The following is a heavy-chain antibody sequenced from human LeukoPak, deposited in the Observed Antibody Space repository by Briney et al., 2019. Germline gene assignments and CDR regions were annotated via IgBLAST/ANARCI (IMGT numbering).Heavy chain of an antibody. Sequence: GGSLRLSCAASGFTFSSYAMSWVRQAPGKGLEWVSGICGSGGSTYYAASATGRSTTSRNNSKNTLNLQMTSISAENTAVYYCAKFVTGCSRADATDGWRQGTMVS. CDR3: AKFVTGCSRADATDG. CDR1: GFTFSSYA. V-gene: IGHV3-23*01. CDR2: ICGSGGST. D-gene: IGHD3-9*01. J-gene: IGHJ3*01.